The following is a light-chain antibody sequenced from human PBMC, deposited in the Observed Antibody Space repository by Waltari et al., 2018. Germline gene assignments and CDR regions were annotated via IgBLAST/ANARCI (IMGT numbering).Light chain of an antibody. J-gene: IGLJ1*01. Sequence: QSALTQPASVSGSPGQSITVSRPGTSSDVGSYNLVSWFQQYPDTAPKLIIVEVNKRPSGVSNRFSGSKSGNTASLTISGLQAGDEADYYCCSYAGSGIYVFGTGAKVTVL. V-gene: IGLV2-23*02. CDR1: SSDVGSYNL. CDR2: EVN. CDR3: CSYAGSGIYV.